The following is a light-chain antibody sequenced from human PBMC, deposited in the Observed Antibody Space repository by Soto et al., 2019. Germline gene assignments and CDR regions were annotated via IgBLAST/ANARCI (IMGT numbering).Light chain of an antibody. Sequence: DIQLTQSPSFLSASVGDRVTITCGASQGISSYLAWYQQKPGKAPKLLIYGASTLQNGVPSTFSGSGSGTEFTLTISSLQPEDFATYYCQQLNSYPRTFGQGTKVDIK. CDR2: GAS. CDR3: QQLNSYPRT. J-gene: IGKJ1*01. CDR1: QGISSY. V-gene: IGKV1-9*01.